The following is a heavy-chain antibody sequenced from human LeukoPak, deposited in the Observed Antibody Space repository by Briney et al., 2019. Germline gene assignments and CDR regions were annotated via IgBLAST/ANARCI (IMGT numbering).Heavy chain of an antibody. Sequence: SETLSLTCTVSGGSISSSSYYWGWIRQPPGKGLEWIGSIYYSGSAYYNPSLKSRVTISVDTSKNQFSLKLSSVTAADTAVYYCARDRKGHYMDVWGKGTTVTVSS. D-gene: IGHD1-14*01. CDR1: GGSISSSSYY. J-gene: IGHJ6*03. V-gene: IGHV4-39*07. CDR2: IYYSGSA. CDR3: ARDRKGHYMDV.